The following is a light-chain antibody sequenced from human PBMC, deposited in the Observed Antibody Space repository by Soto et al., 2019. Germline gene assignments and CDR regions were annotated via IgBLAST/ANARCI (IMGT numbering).Light chain of an antibody. V-gene: IGKV3-15*01. CDR2: GAS. CDR1: QSVSSN. CDR3: QQYEDWPPWT. Sequence: EIVMTQSPGTLSVSPGERATLSCRASQSVSSNLAWYQQRPGQAPRLLIYGASTRATGIPARFSGSGSGTEFTLTISSLQSEDLAVYYCQQYEDWPPWTFGQGTKVEI. J-gene: IGKJ1*01.